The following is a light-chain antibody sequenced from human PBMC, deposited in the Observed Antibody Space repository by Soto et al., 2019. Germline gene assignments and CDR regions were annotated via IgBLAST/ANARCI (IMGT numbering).Light chain of an antibody. V-gene: IGLV2-14*01. CDR1: SRDVGGYNS. J-gene: IGLJ1*01. CDR2: AVS. Sequence: QSALTQPASVSGSPGQSMTISCTGTSRDVGGYNSVSWYQQHPGKAPKLMIYAVSNRPSGVSNRCSGSKSGNTASLTISWLQAEDEADYYCRSYTSSSTYVFGTGTKLTVL. CDR3: RSYTSSSTYV.